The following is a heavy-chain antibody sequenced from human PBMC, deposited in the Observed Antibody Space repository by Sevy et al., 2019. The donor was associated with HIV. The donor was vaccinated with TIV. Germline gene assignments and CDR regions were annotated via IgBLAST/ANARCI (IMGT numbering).Heavy chain of an antibody. V-gene: IGHV4-59*01. Sequence: SETLSLTCTVSGDSIDSNYWNWIRQPPGKGLEWIGYLYYSGVTNYNPTLKSRVTISVDTSKNQFSLKLRSVTAAGTAVYYCVRAPTAPNGMDVWGQGTTVTVSS. J-gene: IGHJ6*02. CDR3: VRAPTAPNGMDV. CDR1: GDSIDSNY. D-gene: IGHD1-1*01. CDR2: LYYSGVT.